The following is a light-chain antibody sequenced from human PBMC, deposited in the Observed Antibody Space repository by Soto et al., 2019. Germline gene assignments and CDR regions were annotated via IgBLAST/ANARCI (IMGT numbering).Light chain of an antibody. Sequence: IVLTQSAGTFSLSPGERATLSCRASQSVRSSYLAWYQQKPGQAPRLLIYSASTRATGIPDRFSGSGSGTDFTLTISRLEPEDFAVFYCQQYGRSPLTFGGGTKVDIK. CDR1: QSVRSSY. V-gene: IGKV3-20*01. CDR3: QQYGRSPLT. J-gene: IGKJ4*01. CDR2: SAS.